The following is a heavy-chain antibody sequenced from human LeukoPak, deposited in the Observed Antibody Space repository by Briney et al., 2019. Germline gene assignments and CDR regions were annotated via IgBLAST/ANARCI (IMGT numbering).Heavy chain of an antibody. Sequence: SEPLSLTCTVAGGSISSHYWSWIRHSRERGLEWSGFIYYTGTTRYNSSLRGRVTMSVDSSRNHFSLWLTSMTAADTALYYCARLLNNDNAGDPDTFDMWGQGTMVTVSS. CDR3: ARLLNNDNAGDPDTFDM. J-gene: IGHJ3*02. V-gene: IGHV4-59*11. D-gene: IGHD2-21*02. CDR1: GGSISSHY. CDR2: IYYTGTT.